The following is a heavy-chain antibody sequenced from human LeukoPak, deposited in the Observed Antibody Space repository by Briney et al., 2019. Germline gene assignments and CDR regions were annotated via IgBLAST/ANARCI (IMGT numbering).Heavy chain of an antibody. CDR3: ARDRVVVPAAKRGWFDP. V-gene: IGHV1-2*02. D-gene: IGHD2-2*01. J-gene: IGHJ5*02. CDR1: GYTFTGYY. CDR2: INPNSGGT. Sequence: GASVKVSCKASGYTFTGYYMHWVRQAPGQGLEWMGWINPNSGGTNYAQKFQGRVTMTRDTSISTAYMELSRLRSADTAVYYCARDRVVVPAAKRGWFDPWGQGTLVTVSS.